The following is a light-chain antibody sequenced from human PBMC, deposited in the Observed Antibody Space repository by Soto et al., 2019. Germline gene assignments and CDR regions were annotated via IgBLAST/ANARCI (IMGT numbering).Light chain of an antibody. CDR1: SSDVGAYNH. J-gene: IGLJ1*01. Sequence: QSVLTQPPSASGSPGQSVTISCTGTSSDVGAYNHVSWYQQHPAKAPKLMIYEVTKRPSGVPDRFSGSKSGNTASLTVSGLQPEDEAEYYCSSYAGSTSYVFGTGTKVTVL. CDR2: EVT. V-gene: IGLV2-8*01. CDR3: SSYAGSTSYV.